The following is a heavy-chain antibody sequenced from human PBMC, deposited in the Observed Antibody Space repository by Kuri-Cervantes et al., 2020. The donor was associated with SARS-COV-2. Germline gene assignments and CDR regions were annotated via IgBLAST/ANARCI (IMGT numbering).Heavy chain of an antibody. D-gene: IGHD3-10*01. J-gene: IGHJ6*02. Sequence: SVKVSCKASGGTFGSYAISWVRQAPGQGLEWMGGIIPIFGTANYAQKFQGRVTITADESTSTAYMELSSLRSEDTAVYYCARPPDPVGSGYGMDVWGQGTTVTVSS. CDR3: ARPPDPVGSGYGMDV. V-gene: IGHV1-69*13. CDR2: IIPIFGTA. CDR1: GGTFGSYA.